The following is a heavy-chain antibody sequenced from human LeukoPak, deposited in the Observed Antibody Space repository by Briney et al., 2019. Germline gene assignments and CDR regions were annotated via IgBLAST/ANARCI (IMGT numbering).Heavy chain of an antibody. CDR1: GFTFSSYA. J-gene: IGHJ4*02. Sequence: GGSLRLSCEASGFTFSSYAMSWVRQAPGKGLEWVSAISGSGGSTYYADSVKGRFTISRDNSKNTLYLQMNSLRAEDTAVYYCAKDRRYCSSTSCYFTYYFDYWGQGTLVTVS. V-gene: IGHV3-23*01. D-gene: IGHD2-2*01. CDR3: AKDRRYCSSTSCYFTYYFDY. CDR2: ISGSGGST.